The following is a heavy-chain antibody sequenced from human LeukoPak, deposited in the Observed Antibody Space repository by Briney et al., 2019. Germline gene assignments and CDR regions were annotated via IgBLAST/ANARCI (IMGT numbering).Heavy chain of an antibody. J-gene: IGHJ4*02. CDR3: ARVGGYATKVRGNIDY. CDR2: INPNSGGT. CDR1: GYTFTGYY. Sequence: ASVKVSCKASGYTFTGYYMHWVRQAPGQGLEWMGWINPNSGGTNYAQKFQGRVTVTRDTSISTAYMELSRLRSDDTAVYYCARVGGYATKVRGNIDYWGQGTLVTVSS. D-gene: IGHD3-10*01. V-gene: IGHV1-2*02.